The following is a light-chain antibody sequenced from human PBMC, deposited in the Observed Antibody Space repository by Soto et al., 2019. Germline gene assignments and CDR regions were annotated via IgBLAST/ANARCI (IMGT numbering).Light chain of an antibody. J-gene: IGKJ1*01. Sequence: EIVLTQSPGTLSLSPGERATLSCRASQSVSSNYLAWYQQKPGQAPRRLIFGASSRATGIPDRFSGSGSGTDFTLTISRLEPEDFAVYYCQQYGNSPPTFGQGTKVDIK. CDR1: QSVSSNY. CDR3: QQYGNSPPT. V-gene: IGKV3-20*01. CDR2: GAS.